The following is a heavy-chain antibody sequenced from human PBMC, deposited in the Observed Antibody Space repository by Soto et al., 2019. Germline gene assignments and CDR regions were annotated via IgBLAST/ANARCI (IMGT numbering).Heavy chain of an antibody. D-gene: IGHD3-10*01. V-gene: IGHV3-30*04. CDR3: ARDGGGFGELLLNSYDAFDL. J-gene: IGHJ3*01. CDR1: GFSFSTYA. Sequence: QEQLVESGGGVVQPGTSLRLSCTASGFSFSTYAMYWVRQAPGKGLEWVAIISYDGSNAQYADSVKGRFTVARDNSKNTLYLQMNSLTAEDTAVYYCARDGGGFGELLLNSYDAFDLWGKGKLVTVSS. CDR2: ISYDGSNA.